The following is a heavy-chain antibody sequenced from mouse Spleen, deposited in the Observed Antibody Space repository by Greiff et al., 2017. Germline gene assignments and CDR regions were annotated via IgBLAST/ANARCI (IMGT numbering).Heavy chain of an antibody. Sequence: DVKLVESEGGLVQPGSSMKLSCTASGFTFSDYYMAWVRQVPEKGLEWVANINYDGSSTYYLDSLKSRFIISRDNAKNILYLQMSSLKSEDTATYYCASYDGYYAMDYWGQGTSVTVSS. V-gene: IGHV5-16*01. CDR2: INYDGSST. CDR1: GFTFSDYY. J-gene: IGHJ4*01. CDR3: ASYDGYYAMDY. D-gene: IGHD2-3*01.